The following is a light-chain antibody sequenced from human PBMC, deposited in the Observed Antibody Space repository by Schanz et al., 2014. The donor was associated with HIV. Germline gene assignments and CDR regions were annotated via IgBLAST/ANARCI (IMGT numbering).Light chain of an antibody. CDR2: NTY. CDR3: ATWDDALNAWV. V-gene: IGLV1-44*01. Sequence: QSVLTQPPSVSGAPGQRVTISCSGSSSTFRSNAVNWYQQLPGTAPKLLIYNTYHRPSGVPDRFSGSQSGTSASLAISGLQSEDEADYYCATWDDALNAWVFGGGTKLTVL. CDR1: SSTFRSNA. J-gene: IGLJ3*02.